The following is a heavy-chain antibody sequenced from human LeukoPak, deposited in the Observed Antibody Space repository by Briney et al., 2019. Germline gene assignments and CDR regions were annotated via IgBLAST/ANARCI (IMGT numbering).Heavy chain of an antibody. Sequence: GESLKISCKGSGYSFTSYWIGWVRQMPGKGLEWMGIIYPGDSDTRYSPSFQGQVTISADKSISTAYLQWSSLKASDTAMYYCARPLETYCSSTSRYANWFDPWGQGTLVTVSS. CDR1: GYSFTSYW. J-gene: IGHJ5*02. V-gene: IGHV5-51*01. D-gene: IGHD2-2*01. CDR2: IYPGDSDT. CDR3: ARPLETYCSSTSRYANWFDP.